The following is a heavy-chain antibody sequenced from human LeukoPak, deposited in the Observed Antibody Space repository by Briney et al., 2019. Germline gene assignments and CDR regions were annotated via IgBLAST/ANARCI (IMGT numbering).Heavy chain of an antibody. CDR1: GFTFSSYA. Sequence: GGSLRLSCAASGFTFSSYAMHWVRQAPGKGLEWEAVISYDGSNKYYADSVKGRFTISRDNSKNTMYLQMNSLRAEDTAVYYCARDYRITYYYYYGMDVWGQGTTVTVSS. V-gene: IGHV3-30-3*01. J-gene: IGHJ6*02. CDR2: ISYDGSNK. CDR3: ARDYRITYYYYYGMDV. D-gene: IGHD5-24*01.